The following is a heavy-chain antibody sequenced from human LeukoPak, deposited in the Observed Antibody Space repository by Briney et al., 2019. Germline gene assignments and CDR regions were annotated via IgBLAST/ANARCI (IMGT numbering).Heavy chain of an antibody. Sequence: GGSLRLSCAASGFTFSSHGMHWVRQAPGKGLEWVAVIWYDGSNKYYADSLKGRFTISRDNSKNTLYQQMNSLRVEDTAVYYCARDPPPTVNYYYYGMDVWGQGTTVTVSS. CDR2: IWYDGSNK. CDR1: GFTFSSHG. V-gene: IGHV3-33*01. D-gene: IGHD4-17*01. CDR3: ARDPPPTVNYYYYGMDV. J-gene: IGHJ6*02.